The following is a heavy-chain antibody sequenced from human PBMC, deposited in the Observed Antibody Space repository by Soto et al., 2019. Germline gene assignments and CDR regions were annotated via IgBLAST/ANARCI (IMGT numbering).Heavy chain of an antibody. D-gene: IGHD3-22*01. J-gene: IGHJ4*02. CDR1: GYTFSAYY. Sequence: QVHLVQSGAEVKKPGASVKVSCKTSGYTFSAYYMHWVRQAPGQGLEWMGWINPKSGGTLYAQKFQGRVTMTRDTCISTAYMELSRLRSDDTAVYYCARGGTFAYDTSGYSVYWGQGTLVTVSS. CDR3: ARGGTFAYDTSGYSVY. CDR2: INPKSGGT. V-gene: IGHV1-2*02.